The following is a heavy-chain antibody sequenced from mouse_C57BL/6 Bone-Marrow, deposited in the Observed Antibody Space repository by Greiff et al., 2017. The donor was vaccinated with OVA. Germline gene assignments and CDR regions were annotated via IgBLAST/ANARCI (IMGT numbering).Heavy chain of an antibody. CDR2: IHPNSGST. V-gene: IGHV1-64*01. CDR3: ARWSNYVPYYFDY. D-gene: IGHD2-5*01. CDR1: GYTFTSYW. Sequence: VKLQQPGAELVKPGASVKLSCKASGYTFTSYWMHWVKQRPGQGLEWIGMIHPNSGSTNYNEKFKSKATLTVDKSSSTAYMQLSSLTSEDSAVYYCARWSNYVPYYFDYWGQGTTLTVSS. J-gene: IGHJ2*01.